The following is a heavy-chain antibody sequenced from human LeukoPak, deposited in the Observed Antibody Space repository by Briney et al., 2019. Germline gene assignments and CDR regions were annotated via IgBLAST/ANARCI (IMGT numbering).Heavy chain of an antibody. CDR3: ARRGCNGGSCYGY. D-gene: IGHD2-15*01. CDR2: TYPADSDA. J-gene: IGHJ4*02. Sequence: GESLKISCKGSGYSFANSWIGWVRQMPGKGLEWMGITYPADSDARYSPSFQGQVTISADKSINTAYVQWSSLKASDTALYYCARRGCNGGSCYGYWGQGALVTVSS. CDR1: GYSFANSW. V-gene: IGHV5-51*01.